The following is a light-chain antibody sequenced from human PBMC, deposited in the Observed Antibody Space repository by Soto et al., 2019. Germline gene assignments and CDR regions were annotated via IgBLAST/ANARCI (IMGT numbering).Light chain of an antibody. V-gene: IGLV1-44*01. CDR3: AAWDDSLNGYV. Sequence: QSVLTQPPSASGTPGQSVTISCSGRSSNIGSNTVNWYQQLPGTAPKLLIYSNNQRPSAVPDRFSGSKSGTSASLAISGLQSEDEADYYCAAWDDSLNGYVFGTGTKSPS. CDR1: SSNIGSNT. J-gene: IGLJ1*01. CDR2: SNN.